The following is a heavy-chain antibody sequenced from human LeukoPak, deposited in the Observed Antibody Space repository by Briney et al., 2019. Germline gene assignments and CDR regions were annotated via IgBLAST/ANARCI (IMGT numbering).Heavy chain of an antibody. CDR2: IYPGDSDT. Sequence: GGSLEISLKGSGYSFTSYWIGWVRPRPGKGLEGMGIIYPGDSDTRYSPSFQGQVTISADKSISTAYLQWSSLKASDTAMYYCARRDRYNQYNWFDHWGQGTLVTVSS. V-gene: IGHV5-51*01. D-gene: IGHD1-1*01. CDR1: GYSFTSYW. CDR3: ARRDRYNQYNWFDH. J-gene: IGHJ5*02.